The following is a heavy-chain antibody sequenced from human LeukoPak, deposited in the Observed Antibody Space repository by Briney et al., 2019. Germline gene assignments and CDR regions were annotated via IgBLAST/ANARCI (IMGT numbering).Heavy chain of an antibody. D-gene: IGHD2-21*02. CDR2: IYYSGST. J-gene: IGHJ1*01. Sequence: SETLSLTCTVSGDSISSYYWSWIRQHPGKGLEWIGYIYYSGSTYYNPSLKSRVTISVDTSKNQFSLKLSSVTAADTAVYYCARSPRAYCGGDCYGYFQHWGQGTLVTVSS. CDR3: ARSPRAYCGGDCYGYFQH. V-gene: IGHV4-59*06. CDR1: GDSISSYY.